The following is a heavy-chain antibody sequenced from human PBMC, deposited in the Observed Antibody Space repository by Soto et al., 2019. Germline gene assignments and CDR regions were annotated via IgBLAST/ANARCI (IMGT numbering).Heavy chain of an antibody. J-gene: IGHJ6*02. V-gene: IGHV3-33*01. Sequence: GGSLRLSCGSSGFTFSSYGMHWVRQAPGKGLEWVAVIWYDGSNKYYADSVKGRFTISRDNSKNTLYLQMNSLRAEDTAVYYCAREDYGDYYYYGMDVWGQGTTVTISS. CDR3: AREDYGDYYYYGMDV. CDR2: IWYDGSNK. D-gene: IGHD4-17*01. CDR1: GFTFSSYG.